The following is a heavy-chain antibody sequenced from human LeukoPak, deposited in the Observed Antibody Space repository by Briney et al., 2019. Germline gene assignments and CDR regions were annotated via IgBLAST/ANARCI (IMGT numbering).Heavy chain of an antibody. CDR3: AKESGNSGTWPQNYFDY. V-gene: IGHV3-23*01. Sequence: GGSLRLSCEASGFTFRSYAMTWVRQAPGRGLEWVSSIGGNGDGIYYADSVRGRFSISRDNSGNTLFLQMNSLSAEDTALYYCAKESGNSGTWPQNYFDYWGQGSLVTVSS. J-gene: IGHJ4*02. CDR1: GFTFRSYA. CDR2: IGGNGDGI. D-gene: IGHD6-13*01.